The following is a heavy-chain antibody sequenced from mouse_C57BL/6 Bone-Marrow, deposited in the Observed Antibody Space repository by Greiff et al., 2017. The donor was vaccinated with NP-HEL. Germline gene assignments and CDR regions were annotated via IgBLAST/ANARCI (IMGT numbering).Heavy chain of an antibody. CDR3: VREGGSDY. CDR2: IRSKSNNYAT. Sequence: EVQLKESGGGLVQPPGSLKLSCAASGFSFNTYAMNWVRQAPGKGLEWVARIRSKSNNYATYYADSVKDRFTISRDDSESMLYLQMNNLTTEDTAMYYCVREGGSDYWGQGTTLTVSS. J-gene: IGHJ2*01. D-gene: IGHD1-1*02. CDR1: GFSFNTYA. V-gene: IGHV10-1*01.